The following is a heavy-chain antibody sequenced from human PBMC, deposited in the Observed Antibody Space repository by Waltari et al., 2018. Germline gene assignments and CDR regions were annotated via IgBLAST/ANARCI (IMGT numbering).Heavy chain of an antibody. CDR3: AKEREQVVDY. J-gene: IGHJ4*02. CDR1: GYSISSGYY. CDR2: IYHSGST. V-gene: IGHV4-38-2*02. D-gene: IGHD6-6*01. Sequence: QVQLQESGPGLVKPSETLSLTCAVSGYSISSGYYWGWIRQPPGKGLEWIGSIYHSGSTYYNPFLKSRVTISVDTSKNQFSLKLSSVTAEDTAVYYCAKEREQVVDYWGQGTLVTVSS.